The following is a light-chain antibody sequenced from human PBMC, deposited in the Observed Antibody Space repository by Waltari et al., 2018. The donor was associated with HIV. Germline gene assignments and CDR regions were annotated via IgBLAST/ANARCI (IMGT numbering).Light chain of an antibody. Sequence: QSTLTQPPSVSGSLGQSVTIACSGTSSDLGSYNRVSWYQQPPGTAPKLIIYEVTKRPSGVAVRFSGSKSGNTASLTISGLQAEDEADYYCSSYTTSSTWVFGGGTQLTVL. CDR2: EVT. CDR1: SSDLGSYNR. V-gene: IGLV2-18*02. J-gene: IGLJ3*02. CDR3: SSYTTSSTWV.